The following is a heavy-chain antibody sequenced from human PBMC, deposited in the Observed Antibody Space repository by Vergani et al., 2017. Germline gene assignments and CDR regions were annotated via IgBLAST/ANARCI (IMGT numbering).Heavy chain of an antibody. Sequence: QVQLQQWGAGLLKPSETLSLTCAVYGGSFSGYYWSWIRQPPGKGLEWIGEINHSGSTNYNPSLKSRVTISVDTSKNQFSPKLSSVTAADTAVYYCASSWTGSYWYYYYGMDVWGQGTTVTVSS. CDR3: ASSWTGSYWYYYYGMDV. CDR1: GGSFSGYY. D-gene: IGHD1-26*01. V-gene: IGHV4-34*01. CDR2: INHSGST. J-gene: IGHJ6*02.